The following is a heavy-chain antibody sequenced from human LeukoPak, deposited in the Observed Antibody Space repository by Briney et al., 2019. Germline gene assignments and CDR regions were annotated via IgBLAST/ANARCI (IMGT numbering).Heavy chain of an antibody. Sequence: GGSLRLSCAASAFTFSDYWMTWVRQTPGKGLERVANINNDGSETYYVDSVRGRFTISRDNAKNSLYLQMNSLRDDDTAVYFCTRDQGWQQFDSWGQGTLVTVSS. V-gene: IGHV3-7*01. CDR2: INNDGSET. CDR1: AFTFSDYW. J-gene: IGHJ4*02. D-gene: IGHD5-24*01. CDR3: TRDQGWQQFDS.